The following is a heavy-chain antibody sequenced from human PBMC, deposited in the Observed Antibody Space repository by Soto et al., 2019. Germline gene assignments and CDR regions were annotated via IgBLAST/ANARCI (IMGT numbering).Heavy chain of an antibody. J-gene: IGHJ6*02. Sequence: QVQLVQSGAEVKKPGASVKVSCKASGYTFTSYAMHWVRQAPGQRLEWMGWINAGNGNTKYSQKIQGRVTITRDPSASVADMELSSLRSADTAGYYCAWDLVGYDCLWGVDVWGQGTKVSGSS. CDR1: GYTFTSYA. CDR2: INAGNGNT. D-gene: IGHD5-12*01. V-gene: IGHV1-3*01. CDR3: AWDLVGYDCLWGVDV.